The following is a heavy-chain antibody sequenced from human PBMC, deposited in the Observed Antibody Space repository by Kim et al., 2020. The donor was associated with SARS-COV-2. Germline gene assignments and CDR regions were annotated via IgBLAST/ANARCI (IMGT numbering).Heavy chain of an antibody. CDR1: GGSFSGYY. Sequence: SETLSLTCAVYGGSFSGYYWSWIRQPPGKGLEWIGEINHSGSTNYNPSLKSRVTISVDTSKNQFSLKLSSVTAADTAVYYCARVAIFGVVIVYFDYWGQGTLVTVSS. J-gene: IGHJ4*02. CDR3: ARVAIFGVVIVYFDY. D-gene: IGHD3-3*01. CDR2: INHSGST. V-gene: IGHV4-34*01.